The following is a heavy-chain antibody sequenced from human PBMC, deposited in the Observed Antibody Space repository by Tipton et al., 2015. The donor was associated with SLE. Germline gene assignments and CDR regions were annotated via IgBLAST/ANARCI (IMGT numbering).Heavy chain of an antibody. Sequence: TLSLTCAVPGYSISSGYYWGWIRQPPGKGLEWIGNIYHSGITYYNPSLKSRVTISLDTSKNQFSLKLSSATAADTAVYYCARDPRLNWDYGTYFDYWGQGTLVTVSS. CDR1: GYSISSGYY. D-gene: IGHD3-16*01. J-gene: IGHJ4*02. CDR2: IYHSGIT. CDR3: ARDPRLNWDYGTYFDY. V-gene: IGHV4-38-2*02.